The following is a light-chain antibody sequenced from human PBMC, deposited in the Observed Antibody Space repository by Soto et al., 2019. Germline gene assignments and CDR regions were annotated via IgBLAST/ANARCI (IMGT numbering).Light chain of an antibody. CDR2: ATY. V-gene: IGKV3-20*01. CDR3: QEYGTSPLA. Sequence: EIVLTQSPDTLSLSPGETATLSCRASQSVKTYYLGWYQQKAGQAPRLLIHATYNRATGIPDRFSGSGCGTDFTLTISRLEPEDFAVYFCQEYGTSPLAFGRGTKVEIK. CDR1: QSVKTYY. J-gene: IGKJ4*01.